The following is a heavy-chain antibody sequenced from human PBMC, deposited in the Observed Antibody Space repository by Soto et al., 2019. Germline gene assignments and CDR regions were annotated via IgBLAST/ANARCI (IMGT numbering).Heavy chain of an antibody. CDR2: IIPIFGTA. V-gene: IGHV1-69*12. CDR3: ARGRQLYSDSSGYPPSDY. J-gene: IGHJ4*02. CDR1: GGTFSSYA. Sequence: QVQLVQSGAEVKKPGSSVKVSCKASGGTFSSYAISWVRQAPGQGLEWMGGIIPIFGTANYAQKFQGRVTITAEESTSTAYMELSSLRSEDTAVYYCARGRQLYSDSSGYPPSDYWGQGTLVTVSS. D-gene: IGHD3-22*01.